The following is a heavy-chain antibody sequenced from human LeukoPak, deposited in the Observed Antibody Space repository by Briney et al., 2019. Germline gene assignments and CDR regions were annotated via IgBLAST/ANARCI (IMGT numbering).Heavy chain of an antibody. J-gene: IGHJ3*02. Sequence: PRGSLRLSCAASGFTFSSYWMSWVRQAPGEGVEWVANIKQDGSEKYYVDSLKGRFTISRDNAKNSLYLQMNSLRAEDTAVYYCARATYYGDYEENIWGQGTMVTVSS. CDR3: ARATYYGDYEENI. CDR1: GFTFSSYW. CDR2: IKQDGSEK. D-gene: IGHD4-17*01. V-gene: IGHV3-7*01.